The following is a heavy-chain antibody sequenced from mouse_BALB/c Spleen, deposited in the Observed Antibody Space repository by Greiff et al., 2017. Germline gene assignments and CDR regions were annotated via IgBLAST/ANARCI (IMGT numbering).Heavy chain of an antibody. CDR2: IYPGNVNT. Sequence: QVQLKESGPELVKPGASVRISCKASGYTFTSYYIHWVKQRPGQGLEWIGWIYPGNVNTKYNEKFKGKATLTADKSSSTAYMQLSSLTSEDSAVYFCAREGGYYGSSSFAYWGQGTLVTVSA. J-gene: IGHJ3*01. CDR3: AREGGYYGSSSFAY. CDR1: GYTFTSYY. V-gene: IGHV1S56*01. D-gene: IGHD1-1*01.